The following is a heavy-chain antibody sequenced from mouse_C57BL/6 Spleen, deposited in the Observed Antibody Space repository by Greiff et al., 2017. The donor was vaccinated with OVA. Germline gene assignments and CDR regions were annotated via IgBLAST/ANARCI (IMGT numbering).Heavy chain of an antibody. CDR3: ARVVARRYFDV. V-gene: IGHV5-16*01. CDR2: INYDGSST. D-gene: IGHD1-1*01. CDR1: GFTFSDYY. J-gene: IGHJ1*03. Sequence: EVQVVESEGGLVQPGSSMKLSCTASGFTFSDYYMAWVRQVPEKGLEWVANINYDGSSTYYLDSLKSRFIISRDNAKNILYLQMSSLKSEDTATYYCARVVARRYFDVWGTGTTVTVSS.